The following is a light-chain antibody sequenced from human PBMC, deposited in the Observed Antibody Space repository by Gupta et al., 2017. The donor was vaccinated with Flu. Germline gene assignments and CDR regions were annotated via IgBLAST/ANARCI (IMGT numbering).Light chain of an antibody. J-gene: IGKJ2*01. CDR3: QQYGSSPPYT. CDR1: QSVSSSY. CDR2: GAS. V-gene: IGKV3-20*01. Sequence: EIVLTQSPGTLSLSPGERATLSCRASQSVSSSYLAWYQQKPGQAPRLLIYGASSRATGIPDRFSGSGYGTDFTLTISRREPEDFAVYYCQQYGSSPPYTFGQGNKMEIK.